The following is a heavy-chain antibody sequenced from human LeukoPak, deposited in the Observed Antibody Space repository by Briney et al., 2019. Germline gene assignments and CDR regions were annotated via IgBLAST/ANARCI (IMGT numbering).Heavy chain of an antibody. D-gene: IGHD5-24*01. CDR1: GGSFSGYY. Sequence: SETLSHTCAVYGGSFSGYYWSWIRQPPGKGLEWIGEINHSGSTNYNPSLKSRVTISVDTSKNQFSLKLSSVTAADTAVYYCARVGWLQPLYYFDYWGQGTLVTVSS. V-gene: IGHV4-34*01. J-gene: IGHJ4*02. CDR2: INHSGST. CDR3: ARVGWLQPLYYFDY.